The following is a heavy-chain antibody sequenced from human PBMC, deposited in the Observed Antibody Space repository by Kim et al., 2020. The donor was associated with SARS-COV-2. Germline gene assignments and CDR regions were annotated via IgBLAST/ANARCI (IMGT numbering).Heavy chain of an antibody. CDR2: INHSGST. D-gene: IGHD5-18*01. Sequence: SETLSLTCAVYGGSFSGYYWSWIRQPPGKGLEWIGEINHSGSTNYNPSLKSRVTISVDTSKNQFSLKLSSVTAADTAVYYCARAGYGSVGSRGIDYWGQGTLVTVSS. J-gene: IGHJ4*02. CDR1: GGSFSGYY. V-gene: IGHV4-34*01. CDR3: ARAGYGSVGSRGIDY.